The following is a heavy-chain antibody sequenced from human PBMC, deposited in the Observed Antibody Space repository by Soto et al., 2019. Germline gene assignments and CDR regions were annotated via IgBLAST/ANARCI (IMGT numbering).Heavy chain of an antibody. V-gene: IGHV4-34*01. CDR1: GGSFSGYY. D-gene: IGHD5-18*01. CDR2: INHSGST. Sequence: SETLSLTCAVYGGSFSGYYLSWIRQHPGKGLEWIWEINHSGSTNYNQSLKSRVTISVDTSKNQFSLKLSSVTAADTAVYYCANCGYSYGYRYYYYYGMDVWGQGTTVTVSS. J-gene: IGHJ6*02. CDR3: ANCGYSYGYRYYYYYGMDV.